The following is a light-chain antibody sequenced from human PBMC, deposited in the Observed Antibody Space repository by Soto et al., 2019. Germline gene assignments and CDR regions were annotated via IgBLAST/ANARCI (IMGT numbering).Light chain of an antibody. J-gene: IGKJ5*01. CDR3: QQYSNWPRMS. CDR2: GAS. V-gene: IGKV3-15*01. CDR1: ESVSSN. Sequence: EGVITQSQSTLDVSRGDRGALRSMVSESVSSNLAWYQQRPGQAPRLVIYGASTRATGIPARFSGGVSGTELTPYIIGLQSGDSSVYDCQQYSNWPRMSFGQGTRLEIK.